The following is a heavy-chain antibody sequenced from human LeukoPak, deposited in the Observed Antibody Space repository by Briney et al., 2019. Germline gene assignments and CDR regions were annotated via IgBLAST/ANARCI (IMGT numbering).Heavy chain of an antibody. V-gene: IGHV4-34*01. CDR2: INHSGST. CDR3: ARGHNFDFWSGTFKFDY. J-gene: IGHJ4*02. D-gene: IGHD3-3*01. CDR1: GGSFSGYY. Sequence: SETLSLTYAVYGGSFSGYYWSWIRQPPGKGLEWNGEINHSGSTNYNPSLKSRVTISVDTSKNQFSLKLSSVTAADTAVYYCARGHNFDFWSGTFKFDYWGQGTLVTVSS.